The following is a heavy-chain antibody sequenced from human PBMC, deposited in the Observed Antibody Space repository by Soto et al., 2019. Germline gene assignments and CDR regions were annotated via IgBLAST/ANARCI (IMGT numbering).Heavy chain of an antibody. CDR1: GFTFSSYA. J-gene: IGHJ6*02. D-gene: IGHD6-6*01. Sequence: GSLRLSCAASGFTFSSYAMHWVRQAPGKGLEWVAVISYDGSNKYYADSVKGRFTISRDNSKNTLYLQMNSLRAEDTAVYYCARGESRSSSYYYGMDVWGQGTTVTVSS. V-gene: IGHV3-30-3*01. CDR3: ARGESRSSSYYYGMDV. CDR2: ISYDGSNK.